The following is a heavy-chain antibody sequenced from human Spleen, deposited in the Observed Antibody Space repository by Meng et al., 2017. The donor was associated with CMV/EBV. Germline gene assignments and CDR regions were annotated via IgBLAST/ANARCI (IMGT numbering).Heavy chain of an antibody. D-gene: IGHD3-10*01. CDR2: IYYSGST. J-gene: IGHJ5*02. CDR3: ARDYYGSGTSP. CDR1: GGPISSISYY. V-gene: IGHV4-39*06. Sequence: RLPLQESAPGLVKPPETPSLTCTVSGGPISSISYYWGWIRQPPGKGLEWIGSIYYSGSTYYNPSLKSRVTISVDTSKNQFSLKLSSVTAADTAVYYCARDYYGSGTSPWGQGTLVTVSS.